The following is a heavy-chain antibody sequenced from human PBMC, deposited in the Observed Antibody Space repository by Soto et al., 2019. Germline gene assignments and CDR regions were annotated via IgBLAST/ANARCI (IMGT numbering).Heavy chain of an antibody. CDR2: ISYDGSNK. Sequence: VQLLESGGGLVQPGGSLRLSCAASGFTFSSYAMHWVRQAPGKGLEWVAVISYDGSNKYYADSVKGRFTISRDNSKNTLYLQMNSLRAEDTAVYYCARPGSRNGYNNGYFDYWGQGTLVTVSS. CDR1: GFTFSSYA. CDR3: ARPGSRNGYNNGYFDY. V-gene: IGHV3-30-3*01. J-gene: IGHJ4*02. D-gene: IGHD5-12*01.